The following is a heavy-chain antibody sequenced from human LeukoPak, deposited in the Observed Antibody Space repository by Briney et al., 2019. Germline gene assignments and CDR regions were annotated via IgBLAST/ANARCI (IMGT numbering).Heavy chain of an antibody. CDR2: ISSGSSYI. V-gene: IGHV3-21*01. D-gene: IGHD3-3*02. J-gene: IGHJ2*01. CDR3: ARDPSTRARYFDL. Sequence: KPGRSLRLSCAASGFTFSSYGMHWVRQAPGKGLEWVSSISSGSSYIYYADSVKGRFTISRDNAKNSLYLQMNSLRAEDTAVYYCARDPSTRARYFDLWGRGTLDTVSS. CDR1: GFTFSSYG.